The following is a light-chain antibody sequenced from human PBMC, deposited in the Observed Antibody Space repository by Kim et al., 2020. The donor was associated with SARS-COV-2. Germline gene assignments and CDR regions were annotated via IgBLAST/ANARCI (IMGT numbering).Light chain of an antibody. Sequence: VKLTCTLSSGNSSYAIAWHQQQPEKGRRDLMKLNSDGSHSKGDGIPDRFSGSSSGAERYLTISSLQSEDEADYYCQTWGTGIFWVFGGGTKLTVL. CDR1: SGNSSYA. J-gene: IGLJ3*02. CDR2: LNSDGSH. V-gene: IGLV4-69*01. CDR3: QTWGTGIFWV.